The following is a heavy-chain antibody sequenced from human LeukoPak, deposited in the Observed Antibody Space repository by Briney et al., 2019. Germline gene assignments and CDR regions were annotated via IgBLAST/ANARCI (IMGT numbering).Heavy chain of an antibody. D-gene: IGHD2-2*01. CDR2: INPSGGST. Sequence: ASVKVSCKASGYTFTSYYMHWVRQAPGQGLEWMGIINPSGGSTNYAQKFQGRVTMTRDTSTSTVYMELSSLRSEDTAVYYCARRYCSSTSCYNYYYYGMDVWGQGTTVTVSS. V-gene: IGHV1-46*01. J-gene: IGHJ6*02. CDR3: ARRYCSSTSCYNYYYYGMDV. CDR1: GYTFTSYY.